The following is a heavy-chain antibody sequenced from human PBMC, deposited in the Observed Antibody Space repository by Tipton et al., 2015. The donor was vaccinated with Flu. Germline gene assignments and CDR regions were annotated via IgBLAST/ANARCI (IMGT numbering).Heavy chain of an antibody. D-gene: IGHD1-26*01. V-gene: IGHV4-38-2*02. CDR3: ARVVQGELRRGWFDC. CDR1: GYSISSGYY. CDR2: IYHSGST. J-gene: IGHJ5*01. Sequence: TLSLTCTVSGYSISSGYYWGWIRQPPGKGLEWIGSIYHSGSTYYNPSLKSRVTISVDTSKNQFSLKLSSVTAADTAVYYCARVVQGELRRGWFDCWGQGTLVTVSS.